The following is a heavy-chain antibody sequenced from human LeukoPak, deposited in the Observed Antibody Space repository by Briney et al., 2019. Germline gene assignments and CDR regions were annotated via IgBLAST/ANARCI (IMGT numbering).Heavy chain of an antibody. V-gene: IGHV3-30-3*01. CDR2: ISYDETKK. CDR1: GFTFSSYG. Sequence: GGSLRLSCAASGFTFSSYGIHWVRQAPGKGLEWVTVISYDETKKYYADSVKGRFTISRDNSKNTVYLQMNSLRAEDTAVYYCANTYYAFWSGSFWGQGTLVTVSS. CDR3: ANTYYAFWSGSF. D-gene: IGHD3-3*01. J-gene: IGHJ4*02.